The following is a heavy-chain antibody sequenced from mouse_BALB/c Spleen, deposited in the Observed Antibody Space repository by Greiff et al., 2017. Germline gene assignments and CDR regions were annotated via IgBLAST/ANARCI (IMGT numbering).Heavy chain of an antibody. CDR1: GYAFTNYL. J-gene: IGHJ1*01. D-gene: IGHD1-1*01. Sequence: VMLVESGAELVRPGTSVKVSCKASGYAFTNYLIEWVKQRPGQGLEWIGVINPGSGGTNYNEKFKGKATLTADKSSSTAYMQLSSLTSDDSAVYFCAREGSWYFDVWGAGTTVTVSS. CDR3: AREGSWYFDV. CDR2: INPGSGGT. V-gene: IGHV1-54*01.